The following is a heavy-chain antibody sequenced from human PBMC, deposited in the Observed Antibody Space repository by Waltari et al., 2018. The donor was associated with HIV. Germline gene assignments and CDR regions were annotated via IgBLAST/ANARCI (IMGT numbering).Heavy chain of an antibody. D-gene: IGHD3-9*01. V-gene: IGHV4-61*02. CDR1: GGSITSGSYY. Sequence: QVQLQESGPGLVKPSQTLSLTCTVSGGSITSGSYYWIWIRQPAGKGLEGIGRVYISGSANYNPSLRSRVTMSLDTSKNQFSLKLSSVTAADTAVYYCARGLDILTGYYHWFSDLWGRGTLVTVSS. CDR2: VYISGSA. CDR3: ARGLDILTGYYHWFSDL. J-gene: IGHJ2*01.